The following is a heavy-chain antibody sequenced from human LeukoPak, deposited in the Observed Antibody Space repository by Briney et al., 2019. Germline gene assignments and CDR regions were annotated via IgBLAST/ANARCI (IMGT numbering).Heavy chain of an antibody. J-gene: IGHJ5*02. CDR2: IIPIFGTA. D-gene: IGHD4-23*01. V-gene: IGHV1-69*01. CDR3: ARAQVTHDYNWFDP. Sequence: ASVKVSCKASGGTFSSYAISWVRHAPGQGLEWMGGIIPIFGTANYAQKFQGRVTITADESTSTAYMDLSSLRSEDTAVYYCARAQVTHDYNWFDPWGQGTLVTVSS. CDR1: GGTFSSYA.